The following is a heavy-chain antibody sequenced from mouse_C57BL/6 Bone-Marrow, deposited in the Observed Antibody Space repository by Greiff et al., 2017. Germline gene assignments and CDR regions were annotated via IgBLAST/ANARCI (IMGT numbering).Heavy chain of an antibody. CDR2: IWSGGST. CDR3: ASPYDYDYYFDY. V-gene: IGHV2-4*01. D-gene: IGHD2-4*01. J-gene: IGHJ2*01. Sequence: QVQLQQSGPGLVQPSQSLSITCTVSGFSLTSYGVHWVRQPPGKGLEWLGVIWSGGSTDYNAAFISRLSISKDNSKSQVFFKMNSLQADDTAIYYCASPYDYDYYFDYWGQGTTLTVSS. CDR1: GFSLTSYG.